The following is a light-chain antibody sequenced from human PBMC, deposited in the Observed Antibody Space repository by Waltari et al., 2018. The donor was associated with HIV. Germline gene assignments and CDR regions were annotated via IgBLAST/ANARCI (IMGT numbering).Light chain of an antibody. CDR2: DDS. V-gene: IGLV3-21*02. CDR1: HIETKS. CDR3: QVWDSSSDLNVV. Sequence: SYVLTQPPSVSVAPGQTARLSCGGLHIETKSVPWYQQRPGQAPVLVVYDDSDRPSGIPERFSGSNSGNTATLTINRVEAGDEADYYCQVWDSSSDLNVVFGGGTKLTVL. J-gene: IGLJ2*01.